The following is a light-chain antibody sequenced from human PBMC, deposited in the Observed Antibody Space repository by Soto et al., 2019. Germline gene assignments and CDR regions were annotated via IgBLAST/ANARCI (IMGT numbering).Light chain of an antibody. J-gene: IGKJ4*01. CDR3: QQRGSWPLT. CDR1: QSVDKY. Sequence: EIVLTQSPAALSLSPGERATLSCRASQSVDKYLAWYQQQPGQAPRLLIYNASNRATGVPARFTGSGSGTDFTLTISSLDPEDYAVYYCQQRGSWPLTFGGGTKVELK. CDR2: NAS. V-gene: IGKV3-11*01.